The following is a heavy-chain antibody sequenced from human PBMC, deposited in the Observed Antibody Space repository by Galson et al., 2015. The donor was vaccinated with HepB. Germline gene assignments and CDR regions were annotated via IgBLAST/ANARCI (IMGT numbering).Heavy chain of an antibody. V-gene: IGHV3-53*01. CDR2: IYSGGST. CDR1: GFTVSSNY. Sequence: SLRLSCAASGFTVSSNYMTWVRQAPGKGLEWVSVIYSGGSTDYAGSVRGRFTLSRDNSKNILYLQMNSLRAEDTAVYYCAGGYSRSWYSGLGYWGQGTLVTVSS. D-gene: IGHD6-13*01. CDR3: AGGYSRSWYSGLGY. J-gene: IGHJ4*02.